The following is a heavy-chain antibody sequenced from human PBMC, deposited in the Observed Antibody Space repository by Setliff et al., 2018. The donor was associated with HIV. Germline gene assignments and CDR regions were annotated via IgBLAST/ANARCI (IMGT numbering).Heavy chain of an antibody. CDR3: AKGRSGYDSRLYYSPHGMDV. CDR2: ITPSGDT. CDR1: GGSVSGHY. V-gene: IGHV4-34*01. Sequence: SETLSLTCAVYGGSVSGHYWGWFRQPPGKGLEWIGEITPSGDTNYIPSLKSRVTMSLDTSKNQFSLNLNSVTAADTAVYYCAKGRSGYDSRLYYSPHGMDVWGQGTTVTVSS. J-gene: IGHJ6*02. D-gene: IGHD5-12*01.